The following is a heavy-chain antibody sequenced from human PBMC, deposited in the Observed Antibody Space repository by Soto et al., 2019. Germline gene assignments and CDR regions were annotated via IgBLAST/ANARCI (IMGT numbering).Heavy chain of an antibody. J-gene: IGHJ6*02. CDR3: ASGDIVVVPAEYYYYYGMDV. CDR2: IIPIFGTA. D-gene: IGHD2-2*01. CDR1: GGTFSSYA. Sequence: SVKVSCKASGGTFSSYAISWVRQAPGQGLEWMGGIIPIFGTANYAQKFQGRVTITADESTSTAYMELSSLRSEDTAVYYCASGDIVVVPAEYYYYYGMDVWGQGTTVTVSS. V-gene: IGHV1-69*13.